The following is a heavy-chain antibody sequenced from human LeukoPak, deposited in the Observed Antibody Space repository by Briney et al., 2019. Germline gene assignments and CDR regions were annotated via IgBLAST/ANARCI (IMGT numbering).Heavy chain of an antibody. D-gene: IGHD1-14*01. CDR2: ISAYNGNT. CDR3: ARDDPTTYYYYGMDV. J-gene: IGHJ6*02. CDR1: GYTFTSYG. V-gene: IGHV1-18*01. Sequence: ASVKVSCKASGYTFTSYGISWVRQAPGQGLEWMRWISAYNGNTNYAQKLQGRVTMTTDTSTSTAYMELRSLRSDDTAVYYCARDDPTTYYYYGMDVWGQGTTVTVSS.